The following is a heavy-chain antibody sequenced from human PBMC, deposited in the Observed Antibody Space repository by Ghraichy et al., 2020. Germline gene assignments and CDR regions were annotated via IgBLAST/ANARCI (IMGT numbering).Heavy chain of an antibody. J-gene: IGHJ4*02. D-gene: IGHD3-22*01. CDR3: ARSWGSSWYWGY. CDR1: GGSISSSSYY. Sequence: SETLSLTCTVSGGSISSSSYYWGWARQPPGKGLEWIGSIYYNGITYYNPSLNSRATISVETPKSQFSLKLGSGAAADTAVYFCARSWGSSWYWGYWGQGILVTVSS. CDR2: IYYNGIT. V-gene: IGHV4-39*01.